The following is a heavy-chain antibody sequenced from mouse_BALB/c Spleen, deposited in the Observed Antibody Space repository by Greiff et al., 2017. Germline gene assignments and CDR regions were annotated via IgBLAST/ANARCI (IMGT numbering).Heavy chain of an antibody. CDR2: ISDGGSYT. Sequence: DVKLVESGGGLVKPGGSLKLSCAASGFTFSDYYMYWVRQTPEKRLEWVATISDGGSYTYYPDSVKGRFTISRDNAKNNLYLQMSSLKSEDTAMYYCARYYRYEAWFAYWGQGTLVTVSA. CDR1: GFTFSDYY. J-gene: IGHJ3*01. V-gene: IGHV5-4*02. CDR3: ARYYRYEAWFAY. D-gene: IGHD2-14*01.